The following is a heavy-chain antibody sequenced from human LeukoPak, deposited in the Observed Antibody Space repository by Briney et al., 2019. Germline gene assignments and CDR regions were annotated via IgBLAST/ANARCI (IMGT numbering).Heavy chain of an antibody. Sequence: SETLSLTCTVSGGSISRYYWSWIRQPPGKGLEWIGYFDNSGSANYNPSLKSRLTISEDTSKNQFALKLSSVTAADTAVYYCATTYDYGVDIWGQGTMVTVSS. V-gene: IGHV4-59*03. CDR2: FDNSGSA. J-gene: IGHJ3*02. CDR1: GGSISRYY. CDR3: ATTYDYGVDI. D-gene: IGHD4-17*01.